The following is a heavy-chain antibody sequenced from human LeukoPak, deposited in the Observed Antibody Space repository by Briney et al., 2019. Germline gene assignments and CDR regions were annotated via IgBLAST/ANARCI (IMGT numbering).Heavy chain of an antibody. V-gene: IGHV4-59*01. Sequence: NASETLSLTCTVAGGSISSYYWSWVRQPPRKGLEWLGYIYYSGSTNYNPSLKSRVTISVDTSKNQFSLKLSSVTAADTAVYYCARVGYCSSTSCYPLGYFDYWGQGTLVTVSS. J-gene: IGHJ4*02. CDR2: IYYSGST. CDR3: ARVGYCSSTSCYPLGYFDY. D-gene: IGHD2-2*01. CDR1: GGSISSYY.